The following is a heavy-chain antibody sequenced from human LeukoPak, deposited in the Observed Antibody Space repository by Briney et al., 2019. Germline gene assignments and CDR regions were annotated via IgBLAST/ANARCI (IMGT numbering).Heavy chain of an antibody. D-gene: IGHD5-24*01. V-gene: IGHV4-59*11. J-gene: IGHJ5*02. CDR3: TRDRRDGYNYVDL. CDR1: GGSISSHY. CDR2: ISYSGVT. Sequence: SETLSLTCIVSGGSISSHYWSWIRQPPGKGLEWIGYISYSGVTESNPSLKSRVTISVDTSKNQFSLKLSSVTAADTAVYYCTRDRRDGYNYVDLGGQGTLVTVSS.